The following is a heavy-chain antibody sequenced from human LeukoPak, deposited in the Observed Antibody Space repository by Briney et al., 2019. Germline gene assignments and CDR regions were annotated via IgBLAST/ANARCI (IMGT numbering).Heavy chain of an antibody. D-gene: IGHD3-10*01. Sequence: GGSLRLSCAASGFTFSSYEMNWVRQAPGKGLEWVSYISSSGSSIYYADSVKGRFAISRDNAKNSLYLQMNSLRAEDTAVYYCAKTYYYGPGSYYKFLDYWGQGTLVTVSS. CDR3: AKTYYYGPGSYYKFLDY. V-gene: IGHV3-48*03. CDR1: GFTFSSYE. J-gene: IGHJ4*02. CDR2: ISSSGSSI.